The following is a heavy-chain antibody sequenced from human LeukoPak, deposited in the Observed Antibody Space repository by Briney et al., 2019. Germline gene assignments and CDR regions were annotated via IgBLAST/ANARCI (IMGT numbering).Heavy chain of an antibody. V-gene: IGHV1-69*04. Sequence: AASVKVSCKASGGTFSSYAISWVRQAPGQGLEWMGRIISNLGTTNRAQKFQDRVTLTADKSTNTAYMELTSLTSDDTAIYYCATTNDGGGYQWGDFFDYWGQGTLVTVSS. D-gene: IGHD3-22*01. CDR2: IISNLGTT. J-gene: IGHJ4*02. CDR3: ATTNDGGGYQWGDFFDY. CDR1: GGTFSSYA.